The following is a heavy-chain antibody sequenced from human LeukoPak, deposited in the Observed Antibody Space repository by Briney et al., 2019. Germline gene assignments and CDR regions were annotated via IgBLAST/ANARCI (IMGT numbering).Heavy chain of an antibody. CDR2: INPNSGGT. CDR1: GYTFTGYY. CDR3: ARVGYRSGWYGYY. J-gene: IGHJ4*02. V-gene: IGHV1-2*02. Sequence: GASVKVSCTASGYTFTGYYMHWVRQAPGQGLEWMGWINPNSGGTNYAQKFQGRVTMTRDTSISTAYMELSRLRSDDTAVYYCARVGYRSGWYGYYWGEGTLVTVSS. D-gene: IGHD6-19*01.